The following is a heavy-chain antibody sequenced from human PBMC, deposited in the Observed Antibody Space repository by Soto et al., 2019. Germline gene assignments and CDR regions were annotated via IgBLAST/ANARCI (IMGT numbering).Heavy chain of an antibody. V-gene: IGHV1-18*04. CDR3: ARDLRPLTIYSSSWSN. CDR1: GYTFTSYG. Sequence: QVQLVQSGAEVKKPGASVQVSCKASGYTFTSYGISWVRQAPGQGLEWMGWISAYNGNTNYAQKLQGRVTMTTDTSTSTAYTELRSLRSDDTAVYYCARDLRPLTIYSSSWSNWGQGTLVTVSS. J-gene: IGHJ4*02. CDR2: ISAYNGNT. D-gene: IGHD6-13*01.